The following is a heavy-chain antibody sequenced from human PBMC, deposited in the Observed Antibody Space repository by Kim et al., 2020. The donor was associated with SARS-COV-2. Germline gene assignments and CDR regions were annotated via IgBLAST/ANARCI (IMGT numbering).Heavy chain of an antibody. CDR1: GFTFSNYA. CDR2: ISASGGNT. D-gene: IGHD7-27*01. V-gene: IGHV3-23*01. CDR3: TKRPGDRSGYFDL. Sequence: GGSLRLSCAASGFTFSNYAMSWVRQAPGKGLEWVSYISASGGNTYYTDSVKGRITISRDNSKNTLYLQMNSLRVEDTAVYYCTKRPGDRSGYFDLWGRGTLVTVSS. J-gene: IGHJ2*01.